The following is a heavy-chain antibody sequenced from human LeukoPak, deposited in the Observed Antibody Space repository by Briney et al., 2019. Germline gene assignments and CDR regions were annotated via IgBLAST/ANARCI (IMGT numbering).Heavy chain of an antibody. CDR2: MNPNSGNT. V-gene: IGHV1-8*01. CDR3: ARDLGYYDFWFDP. CDR1: GYTFTSYD. J-gene: IGHJ5*02. Sequence: GASVKVSCKASGYTFTSYDVNWVRQATGQGLEWMGWMNPNSGNTGYAQKFQGRATMTRNTSISTAYMELSSLRSEDTAVYYCARDLGYYDFWFDPWGQGTLVTVSS. D-gene: IGHD3-3*01.